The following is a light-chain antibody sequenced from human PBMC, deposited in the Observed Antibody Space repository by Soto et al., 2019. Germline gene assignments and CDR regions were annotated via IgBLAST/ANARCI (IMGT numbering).Light chain of an antibody. V-gene: IGKV3-11*01. Sequence: EILFSQSPAPPCLSPGGRATLLLRASQSVSRNLAWYQQKPGQAPRLLIYDASNRATGIPARFSGSGSVTDFTLTISSLEPEDFAVYYCQQRSNWATFGPGTKVDI. CDR1: QSVSRN. CDR3: QQRSNWAT. J-gene: IGKJ3*01. CDR2: DAS.